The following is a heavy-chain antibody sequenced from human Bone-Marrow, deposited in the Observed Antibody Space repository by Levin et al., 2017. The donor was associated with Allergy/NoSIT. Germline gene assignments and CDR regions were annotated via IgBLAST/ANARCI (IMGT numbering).Heavy chain of an antibody. Sequence: ASVKVSCKASGYTFSRFDINWVRQATGQGLEWMGWMNPNSGNTGYAQKFQGRVTMTRNTSISTAYMELSSLRSEDTAVYYCARVYYYGSGSVADYYYMDVWGKGTTVTVSS. J-gene: IGHJ6*03. CDR1: GYTFSRFD. CDR3: ARVYYYGSGSVADYYYMDV. CDR2: MNPNSGNT. V-gene: IGHV1-8*01. D-gene: IGHD3-10*01.